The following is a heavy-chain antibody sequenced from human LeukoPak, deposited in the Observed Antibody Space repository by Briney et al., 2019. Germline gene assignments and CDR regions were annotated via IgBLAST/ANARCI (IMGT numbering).Heavy chain of an antibody. V-gene: IGHV1-8*01. Sequence: GASLKVSCKASGYTFTSYDINWVRQATGQGLEWMGWMNPNSGNTGYAQKFQGTVTMTRNTSISTTYMELSSLRSEDTAVYYCARASYYYDSSGYYGSWFDPWGQGTLVTVSS. CDR2: MNPNSGNT. CDR3: ARASYYYDSSGYYGSWFDP. CDR1: GYTFTSYD. D-gene: IGHD3-22*01. J-gene: IGHJ5*02.